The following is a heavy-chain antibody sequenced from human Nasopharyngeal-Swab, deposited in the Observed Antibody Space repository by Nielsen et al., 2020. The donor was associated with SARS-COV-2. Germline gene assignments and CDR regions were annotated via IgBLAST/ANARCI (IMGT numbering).Heavy chain of an antibody. V-gene: IGHV3-33*01. D-gene: IGHD1-26*01. CDR1: GFTFSSYG. CDR3: ARAAYSESYYGAFDI. J-gene: IGHJ3*02. Sequence: GGSLRLSCAASGFTFSSYGMHWVRQAPGKGLEWVAVIWYDGSNKYYADSVKGRFTISRDNSKNTLYLQMNSLRAEDTAVYYCARAAYSESYYGAFDIWGQGTMVTVSS. CDR2: IWYDGSNK.